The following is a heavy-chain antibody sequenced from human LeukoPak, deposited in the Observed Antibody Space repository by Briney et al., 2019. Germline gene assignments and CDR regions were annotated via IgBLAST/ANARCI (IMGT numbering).Heavy chain of an antibody. Sequence: KTSETLSLTCTVSGGSISSSSYYWSWIRQPPGKGLEWIGYIYYSGSTNYNPSLKSRVTISVDTSKNQFSLKLSSVTAADTAVYYCARGLAYSSGWHRDYWGQGTLVTVSS. D-gene: IGHD6-19*01. J-gene: IGHJ4*02. V-gene: IGHV4-61*05. CDR1: GGSISSSSYY. CDR2: IYYSGST. CDR3: ARGLAYSSGWHRDY.